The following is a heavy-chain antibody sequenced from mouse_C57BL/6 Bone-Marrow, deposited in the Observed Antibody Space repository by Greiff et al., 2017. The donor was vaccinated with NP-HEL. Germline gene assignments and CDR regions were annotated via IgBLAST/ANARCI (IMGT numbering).Heavy chain of an antibody. CDR1: GYTFTSYW. D-gene: IGHD2-2*01. Sequence: QVQLQQPGAELVRPGSSVKLSCKASGYTFTSYWMHWVKQRPIQGLEWIGNIDPSDSETHYNQKFKDKATLTVDKSSSTAYMQLSSRTSEDSAVYYCARGGGYGAGAMDYWGQGTSVTVSS. CDR3: ARGGGYGAGAMDY. J-gene: IGHJ4*01. CDR2: IDPSDSET. V-gene: IGHV1-52*01.